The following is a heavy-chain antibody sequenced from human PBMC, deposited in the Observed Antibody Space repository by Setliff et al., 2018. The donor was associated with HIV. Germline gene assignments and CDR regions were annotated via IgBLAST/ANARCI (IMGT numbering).Heavy chain of an antibody. CDR3: ARHPRHYNILTGYRYYYMDV. CDR2: IYYSGST. V-gene: IGHV4-39*01. CDR1: GGSISNGGYY. Sequence: SETLSLTCTVSGGSISNGGYYWSWIRQHPGKGPEWISYIYYSGSTYYNPSLKSRVTISMDTSKNQFSLKLTSVTAADTAVYYCARHPRHYNILTGYRYYYMDVWGKGTTVTVSS. D-gene: IGHD3-9*01. J-gene: IGHJ6*03.